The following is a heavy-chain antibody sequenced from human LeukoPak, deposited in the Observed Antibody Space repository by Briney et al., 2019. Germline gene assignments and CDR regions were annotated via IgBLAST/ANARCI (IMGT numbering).Heavy chain of an antibody. CDR2: MNPNSGNT. Sequence: ASVKVSCKASGYTFTSYDINWVRQATGQGLEWMGWMNPNSGNTGYAQKFQGRVTMTRNTSISTAYMELRSLRSDDTAVYYCARDREGWGSSFDYWGQGTLVTVSS. J-gene: IGHJ4*02. CDR1: GYTFTSYD. D-gene: IGHD3-16*01. CDR3: ARDREGWGSSFDY. V-gene: IGHV1-8*01.